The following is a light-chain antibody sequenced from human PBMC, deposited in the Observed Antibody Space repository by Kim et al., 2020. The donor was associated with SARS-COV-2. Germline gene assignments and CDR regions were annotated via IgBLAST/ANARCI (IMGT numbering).Light chain of an antibody. CDR3: QVWDSSSDHSYV. V-gene: IGLV3-21*04. CDR1: NIGSKS. J-gene: IGLJ1*01. CDR2: YDS. Sequence: SYELTQPPSVSVAPGKTARITCGGNNIGSKSVHWYQQKTGQAPVLVIYYDSDRPSGIPERFSGSNSGNTATLTISRVEAGDEADYYCQVWDSSSDHSYVFGTGTKVTVL.